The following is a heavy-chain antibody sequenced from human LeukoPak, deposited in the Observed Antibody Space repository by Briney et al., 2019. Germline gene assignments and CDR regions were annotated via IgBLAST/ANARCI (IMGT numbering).Heavy chain of an antibody. D-gene: IGHD3-16*01. CDR2: FYYSGST. V-gene: IGHV4-39*01. Sequence: SETLSLTCTVSGSSISSSSYYWGWIRQPPGKGLGWIGSFYYSGSTYYSPSLKSRVTISVDTSKNQFSLKLSSVTAADPAVYYCARLKGGHWFDPWGQRTLVTVSS. J-gene: IGHJ5*02. CDR1: GSSISSSSYY. CDR3: ARLKGGHWFDP.